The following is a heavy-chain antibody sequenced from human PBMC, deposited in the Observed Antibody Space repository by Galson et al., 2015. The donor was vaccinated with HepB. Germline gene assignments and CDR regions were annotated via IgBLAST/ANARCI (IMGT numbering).Heavy chain of an antibody. V-gene: IGHV4-39*01. CDR1: GGSISSSSYY. Sequence: ETLSLTCTVSGGSISSSSYYWGWIRQPPGKGLEWIGSIYYSGSTYYNPSLKSRVTISVDTSKNQFSLKLSSVTAADTAVYYCARADYYDSNGYYLPFVASIDYWGQGTLVTVSS. D-gene: IGHD3-22*01. CDR2: IYYSGST. CDR3: ARADYYDSNGYYLPFVASIDY. J-gene: IGHJ4*02.